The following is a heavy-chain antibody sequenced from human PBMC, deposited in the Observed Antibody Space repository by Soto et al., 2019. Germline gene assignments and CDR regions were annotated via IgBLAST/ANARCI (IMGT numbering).Heavy chain of an antibody. V-gene: IGHV4-59*01. CDR1: GGSMSGYF. CDR3: ARGRWELLY. J-gene: IGHJ4*02. CDR2: IHYNGGS. Sequence: SETLSLTCIVSGGSMSGYFWTWIRQTPGKELEWIGYIHYNGGSDSNPSLKSRVTISVDTSKNQFSLNLRSVTAADTAVYYCARGRWELLYWGQGTLVTVSS. D-gene: IGHD1-26*01.